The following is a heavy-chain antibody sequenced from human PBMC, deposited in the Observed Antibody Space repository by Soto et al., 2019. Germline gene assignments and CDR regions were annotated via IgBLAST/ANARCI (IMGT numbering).Heavy chain of an antibody. J-gene: IGHJ6*03. D-gene: IGHD3-10*01. CDR1: SGSISSSNW. V-gene: IGHV4-4*02. CDR2: IYHSGST. Sequence: SQTLSLTCAVSSGSISSSNWWSWVRQPPGKGLEWIGEIYHSGSTNYNPSLKSRVTISVDKSKNQFSLKLSSVTAADTAVYYCAGSGTTHYYYYMDVWGKGTTVTVSS. CDR3: AGSGTTHYYYYMDV.